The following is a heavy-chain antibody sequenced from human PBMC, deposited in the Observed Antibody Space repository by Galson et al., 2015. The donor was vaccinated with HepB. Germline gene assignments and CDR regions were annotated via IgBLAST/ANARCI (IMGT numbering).Heavy chain of an antibody. D-gene: IGHD6-13*01. CDR3: ARVFSSSSQNWFDP. J-gene: IGHJ5*02. CDR2: ISAYNGNT. Sequence: SVKVSCKASGYTFTSYGISWVRQAPGQGLEWMGWISAYNGNTNYAQKLQGRVTMTTDTSTSTAYTELRSLRSDDTAVYYCARVFSSSSQNWFDPWGQGTLVTVSS. CDR1: GYTFTSYG. V-gene: IGHV1-18*04.